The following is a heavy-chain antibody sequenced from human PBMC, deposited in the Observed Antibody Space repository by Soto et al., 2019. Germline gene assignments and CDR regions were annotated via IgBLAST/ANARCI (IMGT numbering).Heavy chain of an antibody. CDR3: ARESEDLTSNFDY. V-gene: IGHV3-21*06. Sequence: GGSLRLSCAASGFTFTRYSMNWVRRAPGKGLEWVSSISSTTNYIYYGDSMKGRFTISRDNAKNSLYLEMNSLRAEDTAVYYCARESEDLTSNFDYWGQGTLVTVS. CDR1: GFTFTRYS. CDR2: ISSTTNYI. J-gene: IGHJ4*02.